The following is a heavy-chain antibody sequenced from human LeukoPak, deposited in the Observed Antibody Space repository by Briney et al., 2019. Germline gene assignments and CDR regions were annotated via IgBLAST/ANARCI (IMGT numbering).Heavy chain of an antibody. V-gene: IGHV3-48*03. CDR3: ARDRSSSWHDAFDI. CDR1: GFTFSSYE. Sequence: PGGSLRLSCTASGFTFSSYEMNWVRQAPGKGLEWVSYISSSGSTIYYADSVKGRFTISRDNAKNSLYLQMNSLRAEDTAVYYCARDRSSSWHDAFDIWDQGTMVTVSS. J-gene: IGHJ3*02. CDR2: ISSSGSTI. D-gene: IGHD6-13*01.